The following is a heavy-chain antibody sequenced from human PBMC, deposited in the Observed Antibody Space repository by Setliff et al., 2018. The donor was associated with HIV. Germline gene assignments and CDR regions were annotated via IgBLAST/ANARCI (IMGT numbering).Heavy chain of an antibody. CDR3: ALGMVRGARYYYYYYMDV. D-gene: IGHD3-10*01. J-gene: IGHJ6*03. CDR1: GYTFTSYG. V-gene: IGHV1-8*02. Sequence: ASVKVSCKASGYTFTSYGISWVRRATGQGLEWMGWMNPNSGDTGDAQKFQGRVIMTRDTSISTAYMELSSLTSADTAVYYCALGMVRGARYYYYYYMDVWGKGTTVTVSS. CDR2: MNPNSGDT.